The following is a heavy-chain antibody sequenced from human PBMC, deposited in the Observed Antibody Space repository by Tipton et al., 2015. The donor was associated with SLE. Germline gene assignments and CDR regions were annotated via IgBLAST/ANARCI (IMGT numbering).Heavy chain of an antibody. CDR2: VSYLGST. V-gene: IGHV4-39*07. Sequence: TLSLTCSVSGGFIGSSSYYWGWIRQPPGKGLEWIGSVSYLGSTSYNATLKSRVTISIDTSKKHFSLKLSSVTAADTAVYYCATSPLTVWGQGTLVTVSS. CDR1: GGFIGSSSYY. J-gene: IGHJ4*02. CDR3: ATSPLTV.